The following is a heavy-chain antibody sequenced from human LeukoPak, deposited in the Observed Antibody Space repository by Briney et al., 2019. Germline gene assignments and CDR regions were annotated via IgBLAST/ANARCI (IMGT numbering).Heavy chain of an antibody. J-gene: IGHJ4*02. CDR3: ARGNGYSYVSDY. Sequence: GESLKISCKGSGYSFTNYWIGWVRQMPGKGLKWMGIIYPGDSDARYSPSFQGQVTISADKSISTAYLQWISLKAADTAMYYCARGNGYSYVSDYWGQGTLVTVSS. V-gene: IGHV5-51*01. CDR2: IYPGDSDA. CDR1: GYSFTNYW. D-gene: IGHD5-18*01.